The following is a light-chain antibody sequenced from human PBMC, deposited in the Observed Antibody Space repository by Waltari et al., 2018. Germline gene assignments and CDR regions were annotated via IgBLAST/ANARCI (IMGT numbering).Light chain of an antibody. CDR1: QSLLHSNGNSS. Sequence: DMVMTQTPLSPPTTPGEPASIPCRFNQSLLHSNGNSSLHWYLQKSGRCPQLLIYGSCNRAPGVPGRFSGRGSGTDFTLRIREVEAEDVGVFFCVRAVAFPPTFGGWAKVGIK. CDR3: VRAVAFPPT. J-gene: IGKJ4*01. CDR2: GSC. V-gene: IGKV2-40*01.